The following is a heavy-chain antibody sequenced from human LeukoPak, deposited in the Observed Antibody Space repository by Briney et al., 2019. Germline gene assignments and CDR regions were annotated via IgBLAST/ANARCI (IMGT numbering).Heavy chain of an antibody. D-gene: IGHD6-19*01. J-gene: IGHJ4*02. CDR3: ARGRYSSGWYVDY. CDR2: IYYSGST. V-gene: IGHV4-59*01. Sequence: SETLSLTCTVSGGSISSYYWSWIRQPPGKGLEWIGYIYYSGSTNYNPSLKSRVTISVDTSKNQFSLKLSSVTAADTAVYYCARGRYSSGWYVDYWGQGTLVTVSS. CDR1: GGSISSYY.